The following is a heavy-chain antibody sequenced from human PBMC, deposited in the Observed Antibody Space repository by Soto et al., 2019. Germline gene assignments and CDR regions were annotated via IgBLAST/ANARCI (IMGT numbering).Heavy chain of an antibody. V-gene: IGHV6-1*01. J-gene: IGHJ4*02. CDR2: TYYRSKWYS. CDR1: GDSVSSNSAT. Sequence: PSPTLSLTCAISGDSVSSNSATWNWIRQSPSRGLEWLGRTYYRSKWYSDYAVSVKSRITINPDTSKNQFSLQLSSVTAADTAVYYCARNYGPGYTFDYWGQGTLVTVSS. D-gene: IGHD3-10*01. CDR3: ARNYGPGYTFDY.